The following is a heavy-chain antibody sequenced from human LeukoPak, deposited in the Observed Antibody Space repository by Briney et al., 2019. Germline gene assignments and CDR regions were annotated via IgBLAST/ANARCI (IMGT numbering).Heavy chain of an antibody. D-gene: IGHD3-22*01. J-gene: IGHJ4*02. CDR2: IYPGDSDT. V-gene: IGHV5-51*01. CDR3: ARFPHYYDSSGPFDY. Sequence: GESLKISCKGSGYSFTSYWIGWVSQMPGKGLEWMAIIYPGDSDTRYSPSFQGQVTISADKSISAAYLQWSSLKASDTAMYYCARFPHYYDSSGPFDYWGQGTLVTVSS. CDR1: GYSFTSYW.